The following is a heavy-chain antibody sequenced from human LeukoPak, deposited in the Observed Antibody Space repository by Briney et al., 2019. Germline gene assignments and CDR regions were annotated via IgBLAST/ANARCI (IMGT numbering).Heavy chain of an antibody. CDR1: GFTFSSYE. CDR2: ISSSGSTI. V-gene: IGHV3-48*03. J-gene: IGHJ4*02. D-gene: IGHD3-22*01. CDR3: ARDAHSGSPVDY. Sequence: PGGSLRLSCAASGFTFSSYEMNWVRQAPGKGLEWVSYISSSGSTIYYADSVKGRFTISRDNAKNSLYLQMNSLRAEDTAVYYCARDAHSGSPVDYWGQGTLVTVSS.